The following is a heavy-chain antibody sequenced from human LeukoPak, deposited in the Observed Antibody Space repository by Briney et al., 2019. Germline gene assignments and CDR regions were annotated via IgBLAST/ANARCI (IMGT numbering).Heavy chain of an antibody. CDR2: IWYDGSNK. D-gene: IGHD3-22*01. Sequence: PGWALRLSCAASGFTFSSYGMHWVRQAPGKGLEGVAVIWYDGSNKYYADSVQGQFTISRDNSKNTLYLPMNSLRAEDTDVYYCARDRHPDYYDSNHGMVVWGQGTTVTVSS. CDR3: ARDRHPDYYDSNHGMVV. J-gene: IGHJ6*02. CDR1: GFTFSSYG. V-gene: IGHV3-33*01.